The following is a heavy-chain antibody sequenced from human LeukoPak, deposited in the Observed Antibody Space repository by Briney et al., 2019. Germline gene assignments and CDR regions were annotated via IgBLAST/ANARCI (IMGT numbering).Heavy chain of an antibody. D-gene: IGHD3-9*01. J-gene: IGHJ6*03. V-gene: IGHV4-39*07. Sequence: PSETLSLTCTVSGGSISSSSYYWGWIRQPPGKGLEWIGSIYYSGSTYYNPSLKSRVTISVDTSKNQFSLKLSSVTAADTAVYYCARAHQGGYDILTGYGFGPYYYYYMDVWGKGTTVTVSS. CDR2: IYYSGST. CDR3: ARAHQGGYDILTGYGFGPYYYYYMDV. CDR1: GGSISSSSYY.